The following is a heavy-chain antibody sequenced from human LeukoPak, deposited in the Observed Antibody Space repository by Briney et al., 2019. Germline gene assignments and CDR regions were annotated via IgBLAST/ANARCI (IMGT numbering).Heavy chain of an antibody. CDR1: GFTFSSNG. V-gene: IGHV3-30*02. CDR2: IRLDGSNT. CDR3: AKAGGSSWAVLDY. J-gene: IGHJ4*02. Sequence: SGGSLRLSCAASGFTFSSNGMHRVRQAPGKGLEWVAFIRLDGSNTYYADSVKGRLTISRDTSKNTLYLQMNSLRPEDTAVYYCAKAGGSSWAVLDYWGQGTLVTVSS. D-gene: IGHD6-13*01.